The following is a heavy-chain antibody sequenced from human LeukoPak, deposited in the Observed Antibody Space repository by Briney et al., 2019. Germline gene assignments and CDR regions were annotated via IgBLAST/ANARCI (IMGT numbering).Heavy chain of an antibody. Sequence: ASVKVSCKASGGTFSSYAISWVRQAPGQGLEWMGGIIPIFGTANYAQKFQGRVTITTDESTSTAYMELSSLRSEDTVVYYCARRARLNVDTAMADTFDIWGQGTMVTVSS. J-gene: IGHJ3*02. D-gene: IGHD5-18*01. CDR1: GGTFSSYA. CDR3: ARRARLNVDTAMADTFDI. CDR2: IIPIFGTA. V-gene: IGHV1-69*05.